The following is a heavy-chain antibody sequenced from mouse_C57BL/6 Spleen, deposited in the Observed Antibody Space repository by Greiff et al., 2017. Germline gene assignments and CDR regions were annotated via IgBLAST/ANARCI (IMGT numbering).Heavy chain of an antibody. D-gene: IGHD3-2*02. J-gene: IGHJ2*01. V-gene: IGHV1-39*01. Sequence: VHVKQSGPELVKPGASVKISCKASGYSFTDYNMNWVKQSNGKSLEWIGVINPNYGTTSYNQKFKGKATLTVDQSSSTAYMQLNSLTSEDSAVYYCARGRQLRPYYFDYWGQGTTLTVSS. CDR2: INPNYGTT. CDR1: GYSFTDYN. CDR3: ARGRQLRPYYFDY.